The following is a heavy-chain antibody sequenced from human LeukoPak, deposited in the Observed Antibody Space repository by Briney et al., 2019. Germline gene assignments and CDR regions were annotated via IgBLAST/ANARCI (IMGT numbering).Heavy chain of an antibody. V-gene: IGHV4-59*08. CDR3: AKLGSGTNNWFDP. CDR1: GGSISNYY. J-gene: IGHJ5*02. Sequence: PSETLSLTCTVSGGSISNYYWTWIRQPPGKGLEWIGYIYYSGSTNYNPSLKSRVTISVDTSKNQFFLKLSSVTAADTAVYYCAKLGSGTNNWFDPWGQGTLVTVSS. D-gene: IGHD3-10*01. CDR2: IYYSGST.